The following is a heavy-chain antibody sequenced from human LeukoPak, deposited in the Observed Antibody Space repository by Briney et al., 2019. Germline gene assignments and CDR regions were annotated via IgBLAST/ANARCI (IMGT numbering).Heavy chain of an antibody. V-gene: IGHV3-21*01. CDR2: ISSNSKYI. Sequence: GGSLRLSCAASGFTFTTYNMNWVRQAPGKGLGWVSSISSNSKYIYYADSMKGRFTISRDNAKNLLYLQMNSLRVEDAAMYYCAMASGSGYYGNTLDFDYWGQGTLVTVSS. CDR1: GFTFTTYN. J-gene: IGHJ4*02. CDR3: AMASGSGYYGNTLDFDY. D-gene: IGHD3-22*01.